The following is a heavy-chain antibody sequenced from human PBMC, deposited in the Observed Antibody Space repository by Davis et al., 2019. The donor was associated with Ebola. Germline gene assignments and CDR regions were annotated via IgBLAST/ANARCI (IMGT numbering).Heavy chain of an antibody. D-gene: IGHD3-22*01. CDR2: ITTSGRTT. J-gene: IGHJ4*02. CDR3: ARGYYDSGY. CDR1: GFTFTNYA. Sequence: GESLKISCAASGFTFTNYAMSWVRQAPGMGLEWVSAITTSGRTTGYADSVKGRFTIARDNSKNTLYLQMNSLRAEDTAVYYCARGYYDSGYWGQGTLVTVSS. V-gene: IGHV3-23*01.